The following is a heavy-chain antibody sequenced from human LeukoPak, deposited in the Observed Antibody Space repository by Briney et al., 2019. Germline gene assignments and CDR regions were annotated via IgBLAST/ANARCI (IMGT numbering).Heavy chain of an antibody. CDR3: ARGTRTLEAAPFDY. D-gene: IGHD2-15*01. Sequence: SVKVSCKASGGIFSDYLINWVRQAPGQGLEWIGGIIPVSGSAYSAQKFRGRLTITADESTTTAYMELSSLTSEDTAVFYCARGTRTLEAAPFDYWGQGTLVTVSS. V-gene: IGHV1-69*13. J-gene: IGHJ4*02. CDR2: IIPVSGSA. CDR1: GGIFSDYL.